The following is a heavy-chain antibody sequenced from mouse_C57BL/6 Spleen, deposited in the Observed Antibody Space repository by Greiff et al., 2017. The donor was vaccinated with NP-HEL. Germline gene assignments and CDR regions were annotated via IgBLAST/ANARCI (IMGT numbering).Heavy chain of an antibody. Sequence: QVQLQQSGAELARPGASVKLSCKASGYTFTSYGISWVKQRTGQGLEWIGEIYPRSGNTYYNEKFKGKATLTADKSSSTAYMELRSLTSEDSAVYFGARGYYGNYDYAMDYWGQGTSVTVSS. J-gene: IGHJ4*01. V-gene: IGHV1-81*01. D-gene: IGHD2-1*01. CDR1: GYTFTSYG. CDR3: ARGYYGNYDYAMDY. CDR2: IYPRSGNT.